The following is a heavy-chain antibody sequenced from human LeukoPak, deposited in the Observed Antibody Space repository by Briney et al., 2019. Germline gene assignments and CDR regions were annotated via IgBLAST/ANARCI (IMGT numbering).Heavy chain of an antibody. V-gene: IGHV1-18*01. CDR1: GYTFTSYG. Sequence: ASAKVSCKASGYTFTSYGISWVRQAPGQGLEWMGWISAYNGNTNYAQKLQGRVTMTTDTSTSTAYMELRSLRSDDTAVYYCARVEGYCSGGSCYFGGSYYYMDVWGQGTMVTVSS. CDR2: ISAYNGNT. D-gene: IGHD2-15*01. J-gene: IGHJ6*03. CDR3: ARVEGYCSGGSCYFGGSYYYMDV.